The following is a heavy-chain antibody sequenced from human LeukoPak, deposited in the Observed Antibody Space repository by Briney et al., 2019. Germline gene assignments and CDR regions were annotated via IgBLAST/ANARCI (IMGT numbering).Heavy chain of an antibody. CDR1: GGTFSSYA. Sequence: GSSVKVSCKASGGTFSSYAISWVRQAPGQGLEWMGGIIPIFGTANYAQKFQGRVTITADESTSTAYMELSSLRSEDTAVYYCARALNYDFWSGYNFPAWDVWGKGTTVTVSS. V-gene: IGHV1-69*01. J-gene: IGHJ6*04. CDR3: ARALNYDFWSGYNFPAWDV. CDR2: IIPIFGTA. D-gene: IGHD3-3*01.